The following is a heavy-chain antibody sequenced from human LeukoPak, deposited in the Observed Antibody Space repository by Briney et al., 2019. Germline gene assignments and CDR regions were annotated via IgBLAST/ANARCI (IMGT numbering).Heavy chain of an antibody. J-gene: IGHJ5*02. V-gene: IGHV4-31*03. CDR3: ARGRKYCSGGGCYANWFDP. Sequence: PSETLSLTCTVSGGSITTSNYYWSWIRQHPGKGLVWIGYIYYSGSTDYNPSPKSRLTISADTSKSQFSLRLTSVTSADTAIYYCARGRKYCSGGGCYANWFDPWGQGTLVTVSS. CDR1: GGSITTSNYY. D-gene: IGHD2-15*01. CDR2: IYYSGST.